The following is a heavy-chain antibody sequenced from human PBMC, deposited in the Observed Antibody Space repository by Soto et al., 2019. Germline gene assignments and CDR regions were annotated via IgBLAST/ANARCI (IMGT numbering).Heavy chain of an antibody. D-gene: IGHD2-15*01. V-gene: IGHV3-23*01. J-gene: IGHJ6*02. CDR1: GGTFRGYA. Sequence: VGSLSLSCATSGGTFRGYARSWIRQAPGKGLEWVSAISQSGGSTFHADSVKGRFTISRDNSKNTLYLQMTSLRADDTAIYYFAKRGLRVSAIYRDMDFWGQGTTVTVS. CDR2: ISQSGGST. CDR3: AKRGLRVSAIYRDMDF.